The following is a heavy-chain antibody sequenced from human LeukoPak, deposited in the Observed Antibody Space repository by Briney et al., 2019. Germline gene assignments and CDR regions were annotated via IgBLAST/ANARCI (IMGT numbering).Heavy chain of an antibody. J-gene: IGHJ6*03. D-gene: IGHD2-2*01. CDR1: GFTFDDYA. V-gene: IGHV3-9*01. CDR2: ISWNSGSI. Sequence: PGGSLRLSCAASGFTFDDYAMHWVRQAPGKGLEWVSGISWNSGSIGYADSVKGRFTISRDNAKNSLYLQMNSLRAEDTALYYCAKAAMHYYYYMDVWGKGTTVTVSS. CDR3: AKAAMHYYYYMDV.